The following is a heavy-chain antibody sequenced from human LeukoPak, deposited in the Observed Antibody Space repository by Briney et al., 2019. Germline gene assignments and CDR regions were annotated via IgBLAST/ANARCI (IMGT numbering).Heavy chain of an antibody. CDR3: ARDRSNIAASDGWFDP. Sequence: GGSLRLSCAASGFTFSSYGMSWVRQAPGKGLEWVSGINWNGGSTGYADSVKGRFTISRDNAKNSLYLQMDSLRAEDTAVYYRARDRSNIAASDGWFDPWGQGTLVTVSS. CDR1: GFTFSSYG. J-gene: IGHJ5*02. V-gene: IGHV3-20*04. CDR2: INWNGGST. D-gene: IGHD6-13*01.